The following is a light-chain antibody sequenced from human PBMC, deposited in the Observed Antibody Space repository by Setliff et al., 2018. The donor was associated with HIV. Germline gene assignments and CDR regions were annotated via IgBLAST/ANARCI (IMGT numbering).Light chain of an antibody. CDR3: CSYTGSDTIDV. J-gene: IGLJ1*01. CDR1: SGDVGTYNL. Sequence: QSVLTQPASVSGSPGQAITISCTGTSGDVGTYNLVSWYQQHPGKAPQLIIYEVTQRPSGVSARFSGPKSGNTASLIISGLQAEDEADYYCCSYTGSDTIDVFGTGTKVTVL. CDR2: EVT. V-gene: IGLV2-23*02.